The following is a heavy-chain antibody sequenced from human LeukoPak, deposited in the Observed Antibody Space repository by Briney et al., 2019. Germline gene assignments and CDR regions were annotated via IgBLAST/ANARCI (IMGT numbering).Heavy chain of an antibody. J-gene: IGHJ2*01. CDR1: GFNFQNAW. V-gene: IGHV3-15*01. CDR3: ASGCGSGTDYCHWYFDL. Sequence: TGGSLRISCAASGFNFQNAWMTWVRQAPGKGLEWVGRIRSTSDGGTADYGAPVKGRFTISRDDSKNTLYLQMDGLRIEDTAVYYCASGCGSGTDYCHWYFDLWGRGTLVTVSS. CDR2: IRSTSDGGTA. D-gene: IGHD3-10*01.